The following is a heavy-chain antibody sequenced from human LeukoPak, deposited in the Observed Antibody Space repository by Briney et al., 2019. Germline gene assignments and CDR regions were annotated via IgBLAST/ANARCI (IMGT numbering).Heavy chain of an antibody. D-gene: IGHD6-13*01. CDR2: IYTSGST. V-gene: IGHV4-4*07. J-gene: IGHJ6*03. CDR1: GGSISSYY. Sequence: SETLSLTCTVSGGSISSYYWSWIRQPAGKGLEWIGRIYTSGSTNHNPSLKSRVTMSVDTSKNQFSLKLSSVTAADTAVYYCARDLAAAGHYYYYMDVWGKGTTVTVSS. CDR3: ARDLAAAGHYYYYMDV.